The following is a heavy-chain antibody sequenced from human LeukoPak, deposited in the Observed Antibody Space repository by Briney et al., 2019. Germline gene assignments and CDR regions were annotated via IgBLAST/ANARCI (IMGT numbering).Heavy chain of an antibody. CDR2: ISGSGVI. CDR3: ARDSGTTGEVKFDP. CDR1: GGPITTYY. J-gene: IGHJ5*02. Sequence: PSETLSLTCTVSGGPITTYYLSWIRQSAGMGLEWIGRISGSGVITYNPSLKSRVILSLDTSNNHFSLKLISVTAADTAVYYCARDSGTTGEVKFDPWGQGMLVTVSS. D-gene: IGHD3-10*01. V-gene: IGHV4-4*07.